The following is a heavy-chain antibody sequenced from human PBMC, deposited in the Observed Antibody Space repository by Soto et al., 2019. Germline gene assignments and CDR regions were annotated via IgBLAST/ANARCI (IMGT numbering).Heavy chain of an antibody. V-gene: IGHV3-30*18. CDR3: IKDGSSGWPYYYGMDV. D-gene: IGHD6-19*01. CDR2: ISFDGSNR. J-gene: IGHJ6*02. CDR1: GFTFSSYG. Sequence: GILRLSCAASGFTFSSYGMHWVRHAPGKVLEWVAVISFDGSNRYYVDSVKGRFTISRNNSKNTVYLQMSSLRAEDTAVYYCIKDGSSGWPYYYGMDVWGRGTTVTVSS.